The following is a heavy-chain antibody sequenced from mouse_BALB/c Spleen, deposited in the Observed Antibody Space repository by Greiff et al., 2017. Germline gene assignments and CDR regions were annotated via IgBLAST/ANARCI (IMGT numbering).Heavy chain of an antibody. CDR2: ISSGSSTI. CDR3: ARSYYRYDGAWFAY. V-gene: IGHV5-17*02. CDR1: GFTFSSFG. D-gene: IGHD2-14*01. J-gene: IGHJ3*01. Sequence: EVKVEESGGGLVQPGGSRKLSCAASGFTFSSFGMHWVRQAPEKGLEWVAYISSGSSTIYYADTVKGRFTISRDNPKNTLFLQMTSLRSEDTAMYYCARSYYRYDGAWFAYWGQGTLVTVSA.